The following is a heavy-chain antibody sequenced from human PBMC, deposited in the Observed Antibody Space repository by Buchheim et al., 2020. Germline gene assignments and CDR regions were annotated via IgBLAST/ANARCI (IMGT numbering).Heavy chain of an antibody. CDR3: ATYAYGFRRDYYFDY. CDR1: GFTFSSYS. V-gene: IGHV3-30*04. J-gene: IGHJ4*02. CDR2: ISYDGSNK. Sequence: QVQLVESGGGVVQPGRSLRLSCAASGFTFSSYSMHWVRQAPGKGLEWVAVISYDGSNKYYSDSVRGRFTVSRDNSKNTLYLQMNSLRPEDTAVYYCATYAYGFRRDYYFDYWGQGTL. D-gene: IGHD3-10*01.